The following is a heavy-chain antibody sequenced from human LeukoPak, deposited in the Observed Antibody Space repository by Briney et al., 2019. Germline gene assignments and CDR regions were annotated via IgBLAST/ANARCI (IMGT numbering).Heavy chain of an antibody. CDR2: TYYSGST. CDR1: GGSISSYY. CDR3: ARVAGRGLVDY. D-gene: IGHD6-19*01. J-gene: IGHJ4*02. V-gene: IGHV4-59*01. Sequence: SETLSLTCTVSGGSISSYYWSWIRQPPGKGLEWIGYTYYSGSTNYNPSLKSRVTISVDTSKNQFSLKLSSVTAADTAVYYCARVAGRGLVDYWGQGTLVTVSS.